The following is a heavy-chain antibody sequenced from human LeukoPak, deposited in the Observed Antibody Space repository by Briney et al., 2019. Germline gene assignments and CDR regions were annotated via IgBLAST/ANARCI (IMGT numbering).Heavy chain of an antibody. CDR1: GFTFSSYG. J-gene: IGHJ4*02. D-gene: IGHD3-22*01. Sequence: GGSLRLSCAASGFTFSSYGMHWVRQAPGKVLEWVAVIWYDGSNKYYADSVKGRFTISRDNSKNTLYLQMNSLRAEDTAVYYCARVPSYYYDSSGYFDYWGQGTLVTVSS. CDR3: ARVPSYYYDSSGYFDY. CDR2: IWYDGSNK. V-gene: IGHV3-33*01.